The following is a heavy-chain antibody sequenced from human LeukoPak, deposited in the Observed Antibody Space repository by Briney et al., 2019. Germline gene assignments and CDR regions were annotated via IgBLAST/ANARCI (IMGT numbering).Heavy chain of an antibody. J-gene: IGHJ3*02. CDR1: GGYLSSGGYF. CDR2: IYYSGST. V-gene: IGHV4-31*03. D-gene: IGHD5-12*01. Sequence: SETLSLTCSVSGGYLSSGGYFWIWLRPPPGKGLEWIGYIYYSGSTYYNPSLKSRVTISVDTSKNQFSLKLSSVTAADTAVYYCSSKGYDAFDIWSQGTMVTVSS. CDR3: SSKGYDAFDI.